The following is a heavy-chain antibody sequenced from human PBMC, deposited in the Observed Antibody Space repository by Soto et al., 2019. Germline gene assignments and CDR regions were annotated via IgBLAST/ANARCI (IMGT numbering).Heavy chain of an antibody. D-gene: IGHD2-21*02. CDR1: GYTFSNYA. V-gene: IGHV3-23*01. CDR3: AKDRLVLSYFFYGMDV. CDR2: ISDSGGST. Sequence: EVQLLESGGGLVQPGGSLRLSCVASGYTFSNYAMSWVRQAPGKGLEWVTGISDSGGSTYHADSVKGRFTISRDKSKNTLYLQMTSLRAEDTAVYYCAKDRLVLSYFFYGMDVWGQGTTVTVSS. J-gene: IGHJ6*02.